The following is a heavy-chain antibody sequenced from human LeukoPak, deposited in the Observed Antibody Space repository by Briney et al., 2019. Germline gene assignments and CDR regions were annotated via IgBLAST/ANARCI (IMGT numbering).Heavy chain of an antibody. CDR3: ARRTMVRGVIPD. V-gene: IGHV4-34*01. Sequence: PSETLSLTCAVYGGSFSDYFWNWIRQPPGKGLEWIGEINHSGSTNYNPSLKSRVTISVDTSKNQFSLKLSSVTAADTAVYYCARRTMVRGVIPDWGQGTLVTVSS. D-gene: IGHD3-10*01. CDR1: GGSFSDYF. J-gene: IGHJ4*02. CDR2: INHSGST.